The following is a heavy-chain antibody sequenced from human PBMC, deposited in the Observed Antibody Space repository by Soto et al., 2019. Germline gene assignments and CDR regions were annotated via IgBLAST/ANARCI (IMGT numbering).Heavy chain of an antibody. J-gene: IGHJ5*02. CDR1: GFTFSSYA. D-gene: IGHD5-18*01. CDR2: ISGSGGST. V-gene: IGHV3-23*01. Sequence: EVQLLESGGGLVQPGGSLRLSCAASGFTFSSYAMSWVRQAPGKGLEWVSAISGSGGSTYYADSVKGRFTISRDNYXXTMYLQTNSLRAEETAVYYCAKSGGYSYGSQATVSWGQGPLVTVSS. CDR3: AKSGGYSYGSQATVS.